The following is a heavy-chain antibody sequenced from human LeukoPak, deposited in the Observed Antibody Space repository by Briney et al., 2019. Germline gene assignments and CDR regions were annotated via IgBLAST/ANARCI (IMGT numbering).Heavy chain of an antibody. J-gene: IGHJ6*02. CDR3: AREGYYDFWSGYSPSYYGMDV. CDR1: GFTFSDYY. Sequence: GGSPRLSCAASGFTFSDYYMSWIRQAPGKGLEWVSYISSSGSTIYYADSVKGRFTISRDNAKNSLYLQMNSLRAEDTAVYYCAREGYYDFWSGYSPSYYGMDVWGQGTTVTVSS. D-gene: IGHD3-3*01. CDR2: ISSSGSTI. V-gene: IGHV3-11*04.